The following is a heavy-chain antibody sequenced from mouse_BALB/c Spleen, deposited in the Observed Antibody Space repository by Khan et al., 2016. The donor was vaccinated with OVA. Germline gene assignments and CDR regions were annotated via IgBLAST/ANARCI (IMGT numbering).Heavy chain of an antibody. Sequence: EVELVESGGGLVKPGGSLKLSCAAFAFTFSSYAVSWIRQTPEKRLEWVASINSGGSTYYPDSVTGRFTISRDDARNILYLQMSSLRSEDTAMYYCTRMVDYGGQGTSVTVSS. V-gene: IGHV5-6-5*01. J-gene: IGHJ4*01. CDR2: INSGGST. CDR3: TRMVDY. CDR1: AFTFSSYA.